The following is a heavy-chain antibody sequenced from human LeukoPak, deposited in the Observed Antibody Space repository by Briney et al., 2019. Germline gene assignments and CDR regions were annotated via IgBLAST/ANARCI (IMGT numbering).Heavy chain of an antibody. V-gene: IGHV1-2*02. D-gene: IGHD2-21*01. J-gene: IGHJ5*02. Sequence: GASVKVSCKTSGYSFTDYYMHWVRQAPGQGLEWMGWINPSSGGTRSAQKFQGRVTMTRDTSITTVYMEVRWLTSDDTAVFYCARADRLHGGPYLIGPWGQGTLVTVSS. CDR3: ARADRLHGGPYLIGP. CDR1: GYSFTDYY. CDR2: INPSSGGT.